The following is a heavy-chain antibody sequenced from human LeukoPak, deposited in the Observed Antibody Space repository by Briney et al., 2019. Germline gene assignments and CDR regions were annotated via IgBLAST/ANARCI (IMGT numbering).Heavy chain of an antibody. CDR1: GFTFSDYY. Sequence: GGSLRLSCAASGFTFSDYYMSWIRQAPGQGLEWVSYISSSGSTIYYADSVKGRFTISRDNAKNSLHLQMNSLRAEDTAVYYCARDGRTTVVTWANDYWGQGTLVTVSS. D-gene: IGHD4-23*01. CDR3: ARDGRTTVVTWANDY. CDR2: ISSSGSTI. J-gene: IGHJ4*02. V-gene: IGHV3-11*04.